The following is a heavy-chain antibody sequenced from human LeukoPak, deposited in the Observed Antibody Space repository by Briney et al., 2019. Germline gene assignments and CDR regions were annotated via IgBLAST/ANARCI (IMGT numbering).Heavy chain of an antibody. J-gene: IGHJ3*02. CDR3: AKLYEGYYDSSGYPPNGAFDI. Sequence: PGRSLRLSCAASGFTFSSYGMHWVRQAPGKGLEWVAVISYVGSNKYYADSVKGRFTISRDNSKNTLYLQMNSLRAEDTAVYYCAKLYEGYYDSSGYPPNGAFDIWGQGTMVTVSS. V-gene: IGHV3-30*18. D-gene: IGHD3-22*01. CDR1: GFTFSSYG. CDR2: ISYVGSNK.